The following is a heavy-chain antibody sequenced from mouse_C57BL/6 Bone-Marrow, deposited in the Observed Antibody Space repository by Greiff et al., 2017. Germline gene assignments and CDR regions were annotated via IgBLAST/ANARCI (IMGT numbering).Heavy chain of an antibody. D-gene: IGHD1-1*01. CDR1: GYTFTSYW. CDR2: IHPNSGST. J-gene: IGHJ3*01. V-gene: IGHV1-64*01. CDR3: ASAYDYSSSLSWFAY. Sequence: QVQLQQPGAELVKPGASVKLSCKASGYTFTSYWMHWVKQRPGQGLEWIGMIHPNSGSTNYNEKFKSKATLTVDKSSSTAYMQLSSLTSEDSAVLFWASAYDYSSSLSWFAYWGQGTLVTVSA.